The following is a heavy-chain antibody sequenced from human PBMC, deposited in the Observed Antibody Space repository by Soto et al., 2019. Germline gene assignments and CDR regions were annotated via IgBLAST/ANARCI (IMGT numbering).Heavy chain of an antibody. CDR1: GFTFSSYA. D-gene: IGHD3-16*01. CDR2: ISYDGSNK. Sequence: QVQLVESGGGVVQPGRSLRLSCAASGFTFSSYAMHWVRQAPGKGLEWVAVISYDGSNKYYADSVKGRFTISRDNSKNTLYLQMNSLSAEDTAVYYCARGKGGMAHFDYFDYWGQRTLVTVSS. V-gene: IGHV3-30-3*01. CDR3: ARGKGGMAHFDYFDY. J-gene: IGHJ4*02.